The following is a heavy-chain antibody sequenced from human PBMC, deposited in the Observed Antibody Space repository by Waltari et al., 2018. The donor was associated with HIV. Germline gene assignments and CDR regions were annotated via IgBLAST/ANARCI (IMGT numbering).Heavy chain of an antibody. J-gene: IGHJ4*02. D-gene: IGHD3-22*01. CDR2: MIPNSGNT. CDR3: ASTGYYFDSSGYPRYFDY. V-gene: IGHV1-8*01. CDR1: GYTFTSYD. Sequence: QVQLVQSGAEVKKPGASVKVSCKASGYTFTSYDINWVRQATGQGLEWRGWMIPNSGNTGYAQKCQCRVTMTRNTSISTAYMELSSLRSEDTAVYYCASTGYYFDSSGYPRYFDYWGQGTLVTVSS.